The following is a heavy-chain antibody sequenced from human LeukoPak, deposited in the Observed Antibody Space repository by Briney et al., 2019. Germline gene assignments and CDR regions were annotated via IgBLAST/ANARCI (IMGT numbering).Heavy chain of an antibody. J-gene: IGHJ4*02. CDR2: IKEDRSEK. CDR3: ARDSSGYQ. V-gene: IGHV3-7*01. D-gene: IGHD3-22*01. CDR1: GFTFSTYW. Sequence: GWSLRLSCAASGFTFSTYWMSWVRQAPGKGLEWVANIKEDRSEKYYGDSVKGRFTISRDNAKNSLYLEMNSLRVEDTAVYYCARDSSGYQWGQGTLVTVSS.